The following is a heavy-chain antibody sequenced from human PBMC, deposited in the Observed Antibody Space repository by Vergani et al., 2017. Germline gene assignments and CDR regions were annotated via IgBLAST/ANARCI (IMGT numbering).Heavy chain of an antibody. J-gene: IGHJ4*02. V-gene: IGHV4-39*07. CDR2: IYYSGST. Sequence: QLQLQESGPGLVKPSETLSLTCTVSGGSISSSSYYWGWIRQPPGKGLEWIGSIYYSGSTYYNPSLKSRVTISVDTSKNQFSLKLSSVTAADTAVYYCARANGPMIVAYYFDYWGQGTLVTVSS. CDR1: GGSISSSSYY. D-gene: IGHD3-22*01. CDR3: ARANGPMIVAYYFDY.